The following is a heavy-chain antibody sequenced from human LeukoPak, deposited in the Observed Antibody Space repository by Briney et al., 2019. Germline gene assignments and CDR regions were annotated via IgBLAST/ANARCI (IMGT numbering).Heavy chain of an antibody. V-gene: IGHV3-49*04. CDR1: GFTFGDYA. Sequence: GGSLRLSCTASGFTFGDYAMGWVRQAPGKGLEWVGFIRSKAYGGTTEYAASVKGRFTISRDDSKSIAYLQMNSLKTEDTALYYCTRDRYRSTWGWGQGTLVTVSS. J-gene: IGHJ4*02. CDR3: TRDRYRSTWG. CDR2: IRSKAYGGTT. D-gene: IGHD6-13*01.